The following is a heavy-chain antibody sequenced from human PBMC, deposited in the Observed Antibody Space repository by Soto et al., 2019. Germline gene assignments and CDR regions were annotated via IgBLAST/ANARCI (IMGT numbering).Heavy chain of an antibody. Sequence: SDTLSLTYTVSGVSISSYYWSWIRQPPGKGLEWIGYIYYTGSTNYNPSLKSRVTISVDTSKNQFSLQLSSVTAADTAVYYCANFNWYCDLWGRGTLVTVS. CDR3: ANFNWYCDL. J-gene: IGHJ2*01. CDR2: IYYTGST. CDR1: GVSISSYY. V-gene: IGHV4-59*01.